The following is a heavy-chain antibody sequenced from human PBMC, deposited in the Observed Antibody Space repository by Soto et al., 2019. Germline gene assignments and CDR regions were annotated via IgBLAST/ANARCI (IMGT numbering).Heavy chain of an antibody. J-gene: IGHJ6*02. CDR3: ARVVTTRYYYGMDV. Sequence: SETLSLTCTVSGGSISSGGYYWSWIRQHPGKGLEWIGYIYYSGSTYYNPSLKSRVTISVDTSKNQFSLKLSSVTAADTAVYYCARVVTTRYYYGMDVWGQGTTVTVSS. D-gene: IGHD4-17*01. V-gene: IGHV4-31*03. CDR2: IYYSGST. CDR1: GGSISSGGYY.